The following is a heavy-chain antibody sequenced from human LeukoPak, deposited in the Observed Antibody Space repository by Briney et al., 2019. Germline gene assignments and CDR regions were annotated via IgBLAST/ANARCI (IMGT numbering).Heavy chain of an antibody. V-gene: IGHV1-18*01. D-gene: IGHD2-15*01. CDR2: ISAYNGNT. CDR3: ARRLLSRHLVMVVPTRFDS. Sequence: ASVKVSCKASGYTFTSYGISWVRQAPGQGLEWMGWISAYNGNTNYAQKLQGRVTMTTDTSTSTAYMELRSLRSDDTAVYYCARRLLSRHLVMVVPTRFDSWGQGTLVTVSS. J-gene: IGHJ5*01. CDR1: GYTFTSYG.